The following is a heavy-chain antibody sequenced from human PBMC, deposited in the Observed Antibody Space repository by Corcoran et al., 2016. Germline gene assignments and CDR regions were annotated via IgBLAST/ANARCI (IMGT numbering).Heavy chain of an antibody. Sequence: EVQLVESGGGLVQPGGSLRLSCAASGFTFSSYWMSWVRQAPGKGLEWVANIKQDGSEKYYVDSVKGRFTISRDNAKNSLYLQMNSLRAEDTAVYYCAREGGRSRGGHGRDVWGQGTTVTVSS. CDR1: GFTFSSYW. CDR2: IKQDGSEK. V-gene: IGHV3-7*01. J-gene: IGHJ6*02. CDR3: AREGGRSRGGHGRDV. D-gene: IGHD2-15*01.